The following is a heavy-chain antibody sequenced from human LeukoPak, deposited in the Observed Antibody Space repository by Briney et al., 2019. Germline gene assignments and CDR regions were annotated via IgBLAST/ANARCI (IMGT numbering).Heavy chain of an antibody. CDR1: GGSISSGGYS. CDR2: IYHSGST. Sequence: PSETLSLTCAVSGGSISSGGYSWSWIRQPPGKGLEWIGYIYHSGSTYYNPSLKSRVTMLVDTSKNQFSLKLSSVTAADTAVYYCARHSSGWFFDYWGQGTLVTVSS. D-gene: IGHD6-19*01. CDR3: ARHSSGWFFDY. V-gene: IGHV4-30-2*01. J-gene: IGHJ4*02.